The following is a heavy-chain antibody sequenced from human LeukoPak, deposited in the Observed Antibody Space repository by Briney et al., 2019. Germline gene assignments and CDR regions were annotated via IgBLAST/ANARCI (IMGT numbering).Heavy chain of an antibody. CDR3: ARESYGSGSYKDY. V-gene: IGHV4-38-2*02. J-gene: IGHJ4*02. CDR1: GYSISSGYY. D-gene: IGHD3-10*01. Sequence: SETLSLTCAVSGYSISSGYYWGWIRQPPGKGREWIGSIHHSGSTYYNPSLKSRVTISVDTSKNQFSLKLSSVTAADTAVYYCARESYGSGSYKDYWGQGTLVTVSS. CDR2: IHHSGST.